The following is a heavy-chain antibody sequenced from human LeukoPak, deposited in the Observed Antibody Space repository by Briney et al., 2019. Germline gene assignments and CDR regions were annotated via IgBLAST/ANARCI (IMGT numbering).Heavy chain of an antibody. J-gene: IGHJ4*02. CDR3: ARVGSITARKNYFDY. CDR2: INPNSGGT. D-gene: IGHD6-6*01. Sequence: ASVKVSFKAAGYTFTAYHIHWVRQAPGQGLELMGWINPNSGGTNSAQKFQGRVTMTRDSSISTAYMEISRLTSDDTAVYHCARVGSITARKNYFDYWGQGTLVTVSS. CDR1: GYTFTAYH. V-gene: IGHV1-2*02.